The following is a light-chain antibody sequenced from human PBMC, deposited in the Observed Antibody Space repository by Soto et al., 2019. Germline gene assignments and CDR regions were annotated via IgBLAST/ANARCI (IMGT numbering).Light chain of an antibody. J-gene: IGKJ5*01. Sequence: PSSLSASVGDRVTLTCRASQSISSYLNWYQQKPGKAPKLLIYAASSLQSGVPSRFSGSGSGTDFTLTISSLQPEDFATYYCQQSYSTPITFGQGNDWRL. CDR3: QQSYSTPIT. CDR1: QSISSY. V-gene: IGKV1-39*01. CDR2: AAS.